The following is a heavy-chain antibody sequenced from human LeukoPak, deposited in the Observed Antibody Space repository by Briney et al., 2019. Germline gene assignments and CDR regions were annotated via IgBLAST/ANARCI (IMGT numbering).Heavy chain of an antibody. D-gene: IGHD2-2*01. Sequence: GGSLRLSCAASGFTFSSYGMHWVRQAPGKGLEWVAVIWYDGSNKYYADSVKGRFTISRDNSKNTLYLQMNSLRAEDTAVYYCARVSKYCSSTSCYESGMDVWGQGTTVTVSS. V-gene: IGHV3-33*01. J-gene: IGHJ6*02. CDR1: GFTFSSYG. CDR3: ARVSKYCSSTSCYESGMDV. CDR2: IWYDGSNK.